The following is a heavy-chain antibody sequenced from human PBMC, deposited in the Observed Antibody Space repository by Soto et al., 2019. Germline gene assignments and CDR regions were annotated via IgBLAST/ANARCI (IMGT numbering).Heavy chain of an antibody. Sequence: PGGSLRLSCAASGFTFRSSCMHWVRQAPGKGLVWVSRIKSDGSSTSYADSVKGRFTISRDNAKNTLYLQMNSLRAEDTAVCYCARRYSSSSREDYYYGMDVWGQGTTVTVSS. CDR1: GFTFRSSC. J-gene: IGHJ6*02. CDR2: IKSDGSST. CDR3: ARRYSSSSREDYYYGMDV. V-gene: IGHV3-74*01. D-gene: IGHD6-6*01.